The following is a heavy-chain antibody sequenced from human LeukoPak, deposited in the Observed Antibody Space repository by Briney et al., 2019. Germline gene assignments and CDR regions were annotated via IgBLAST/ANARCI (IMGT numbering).Heavy chain of an antibody. D-gene: IGHD6-19*01. CDR1: GFTFSSYG. CDR2: ISGTGGST. J-gene: IGHJ4*02. V-gene: IGHV3-23*01. CDR3: ARDRGYSSFDY. Sequence: GGSLRLSCAASGFTFSSYGMRSVRHAPGKGLEWVSAISGTGGSTYYADSVKGRFTISKDNAKNSLYLQMNSLRAEDTAVYYCARDRGYSSFDYWGQGTLVTVSS.